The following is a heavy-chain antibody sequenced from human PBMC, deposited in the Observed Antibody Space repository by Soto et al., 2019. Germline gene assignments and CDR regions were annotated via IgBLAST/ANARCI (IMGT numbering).Heavy chain of an antibody. Sequence: QVQLVQSGAEVKKPGASVKVSCKASGYTFTSYGISWVRQAPGQGLEWMGWISAYNGNTNYAQKLQGRVTMTTDTSTSTAYMELRSLRSDDTDVYYCATYCGGDCYPTVVFDYWGQGTLVTVSS. CDR1: GYTFTSYG. D-gene: IGHD2-21*02. CDR2: ISAYNGNT. V-gene: IGHV1-18*01. CDR3: ATYCGGDCYPTVVFDY. J-gene: IGHJ4*02.